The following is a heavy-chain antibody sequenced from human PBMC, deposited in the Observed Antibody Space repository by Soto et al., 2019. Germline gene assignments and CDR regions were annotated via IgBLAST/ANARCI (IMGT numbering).Heavy chain of an antibody. CDR1: GFSFSSYA. CDR2: IRGDGGST. D-gene: IGHD6-19*01. CDR3: AIEPYSSGNLAAFDI. Sequence: EVQLLESGGDLVQPGGSLRLACAASGFSFSSYAMRWFRQAPGKGLEWMSAIRGDGGSTHYADSVKGRFTISRDNSKSTLFLQANSLIAEDTALYYCAIEPYSSGNLAAFDIWCQGTMVTVSS. J-gene: IGHJ3*02. V-gene: IGHV3-23*01.